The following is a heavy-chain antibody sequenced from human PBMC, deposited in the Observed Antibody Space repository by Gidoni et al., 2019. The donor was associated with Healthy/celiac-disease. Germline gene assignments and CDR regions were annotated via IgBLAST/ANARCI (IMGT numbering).Heavy chain of an antibody. V-gene: IGHV3-21*01. D-gene: IGHD2-15*01. J-gene: IGHJ6*03. Sequence: EVQLVESGGGLVKPGGSLRLSCAASGFTFSSYSMNWVRQAPGKGLEWVSSISSRSSYIYYADSVKGRFTISRDNAKNSLYLQMNSLRAEDTAVYYCARTPEKYCSGGSCYVGYYMDVWGKGTTVTVSS. CDR1: GFTFSSYS. CDR3: ARTPEKYCSGGSCYVGYYMDV. CDR2: ISSRSSYI.